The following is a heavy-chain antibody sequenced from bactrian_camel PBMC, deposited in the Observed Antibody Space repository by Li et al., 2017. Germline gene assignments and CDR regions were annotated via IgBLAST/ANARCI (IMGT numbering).Heavy chain of an antibody. D-gene: IGHD6*01. J-gene: IGHJ4*01. V-gene: IGHV3-2*01. CDR1: GVTSRRQY. CDR2: IQRPGSTP. Sequence: VQLVESGGGLVQPGGSLRLSCLASGVTSRRQYISWVRQAPGKGLEWVARIQRPGSTPYYADSVKGRFTTSSDNAENTVYLQMNSLKSEDTALYYCATGDEYSDSWPGFGHWGQGTQVTVS. CDR3: ATGDEYSDSWPGFGH.